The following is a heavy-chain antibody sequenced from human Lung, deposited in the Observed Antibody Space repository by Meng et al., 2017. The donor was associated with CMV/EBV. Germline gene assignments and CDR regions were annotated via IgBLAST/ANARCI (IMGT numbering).Heavy chain of an antibody. CDR2: INPHSGDT. CDR3: AREGRRSGYDNWFDP. V-gene: IGHV1-2*02. J-gene: IGHJ5*02. D-gene: IGHD3-22*01. CDR1: TSTFTGYY. Sequence: STSTFTGYYMHWVRQAPGQGLEWMGWINPHSGDTNYAQKFQGRVIMTRDTSISTAYMELSRLTSDDTAVYYCAREGRRSGYDNWFDPWGQGTLVTVSS.